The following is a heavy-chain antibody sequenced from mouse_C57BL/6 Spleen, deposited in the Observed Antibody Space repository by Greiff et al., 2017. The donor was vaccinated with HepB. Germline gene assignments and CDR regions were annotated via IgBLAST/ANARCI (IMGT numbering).Heavy chain of an antibody. CDR3: ARENYGYDVRSDY. CDR2: INPNNGGT. V-gene: IGHV1-26*01. J-gene: IGHJ2*01. D-gene: IGHD2-2*01. CDR1: GYTFTDYY. Sequence: EVQLQQSGPELVKPGASVKISCKASGYTFTDYYMNWVKQSHGKSLEWIGDINPNNGGTSYNQKFKGKATLTVDKSSSTAYMELRSLTSEDSAVYYCARENYGYDVRSDYWGQGTTLTVSS.